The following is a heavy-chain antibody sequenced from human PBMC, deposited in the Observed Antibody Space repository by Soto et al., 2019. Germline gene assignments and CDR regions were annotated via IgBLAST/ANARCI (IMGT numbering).Heavy chain of an antibody. V-gene: IGHV4-4*02. CDR3: ARAIAKITNWFAP. J-gene: IGHJ5*02. Sequence: SETLSLTCAVSGDSISSSNWWSWVRQPPGKGLEWIGESHHSGSTNYNPSLKSRVTISVDKSKNQFSLKLSSVTAADTAVYYCARAIAKITNWFAPWGQGTLVT. CDR1: GDSISSSNW. D-gene: IGHD6-13*01. CDR2: SHHSGST.